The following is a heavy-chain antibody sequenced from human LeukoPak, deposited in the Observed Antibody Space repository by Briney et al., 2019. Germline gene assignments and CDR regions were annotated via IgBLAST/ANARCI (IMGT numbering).Heavy chain of an antibody. D-gene: IGHD5-24*01. CDR1: GXSIRSYY. CDR3: ARGHGYLDY. CDR2: IYYSGST. V-gene: IGHV4-59*01. J-gene: IGHJ4*02. Sequence: SETLSLTCSVSGXSIRSYYWSWIRQPPGKGLEWIGSIYYSGSTNYNPSLKSRVTISVDTSKNQFSLKLSSVTAADTAVYYCARGHGYLDYWGQGTLVTVSS.